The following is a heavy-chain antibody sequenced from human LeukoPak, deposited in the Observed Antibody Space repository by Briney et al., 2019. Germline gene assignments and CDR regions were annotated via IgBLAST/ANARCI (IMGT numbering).Heavy chain of an antibody. Sequence: GGSLRLSCAASGFTFSSYGMSWVRQAPGKGLEWVSGISWDSGSIGYADSVKGRFTISRDNAKNSLYLQMNSLRAEDTALYYCAKGRFDYGDYPPDYWGQGTLVTVSS. J-gene: IGHJ4*02. D-gene: IGHD4-17*01. V-gene: IGHV3-9*01. CDR1: GFTFSSYG. CDR2: ISWDSGSI. CDR3: AKGRFDYGDYPPDY.